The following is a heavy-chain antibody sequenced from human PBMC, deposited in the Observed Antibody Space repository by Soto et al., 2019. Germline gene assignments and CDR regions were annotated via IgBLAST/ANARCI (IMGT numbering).Heavy chain of an antibody. J-gene: IGHJ5*02. CDR1: GGSISSGGYY. D-gene: IGHD2-2*01. V-gene: IGHV4-31*03. CDR3: ARGSLPAASTWFDP. Sequence: QVQLQESGPGLVKPSQTLSLTCTVSGGSISSGGYYWSWIRQHPGKGLEWIGYIYYSGSTYYNPSLKSRVTISVDTSKNQFSLKLSSVTAADTAGYYCARGSLPAASTWFDPWGQGTLVTVSS. CDR2: IYYSGST.